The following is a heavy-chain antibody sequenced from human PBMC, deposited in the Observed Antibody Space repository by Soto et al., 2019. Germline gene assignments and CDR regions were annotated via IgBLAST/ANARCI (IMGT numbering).Heavy chain of an antibody. V-gene: IGHV4-59*01. D-gene: IGHD3-16*01. Sequence: QVQLQESGPGLVKPSETLSLTCTVSGGSISSYYWSWIRQPPGKGLEWLGYIYYSGSTNYNPTLQSRVTISVDTSKNQLSLKLSSVTAADTAVYYCARDGEGDYGMDVWGQGTTVTVSS. CDR2: IYYSGST. CDR3: ARDGEGDYGMDV. J-gene: IGHJ6*02. CDR1: GGSISSYY.